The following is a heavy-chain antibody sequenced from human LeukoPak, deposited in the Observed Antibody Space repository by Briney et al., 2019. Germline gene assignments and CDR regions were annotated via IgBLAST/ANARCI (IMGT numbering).Heavy chain of an antibody. CDR1: GGSISSGSYY. V-gene: IGHV4-61*02. CDR3: ASLVTKYGSGSYYFDY. D-gene: IGHD3-10*01. Sequence: SETLSLTCTVSGGSISSGSYYWSWIRQPAGKGLEWIGRIYTSGSTNYNPSLKSRVTISVDPSKNQFSLKLSSVTAADTAVYYCASLVTKYGSGSYYFDYWGQGTLVTVSS. J-gene: IGHJ4*02. CDR2: IYTSGST.